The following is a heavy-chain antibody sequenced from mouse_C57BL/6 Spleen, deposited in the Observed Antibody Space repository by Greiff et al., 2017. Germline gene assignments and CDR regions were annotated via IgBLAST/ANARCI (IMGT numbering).Heavy chain of an antibody. V-gene: IGHV3-6*01. CDR1: GYSITSGYY. J-gene: IGHJ4*01. CDR3: ARRGRAMDY. CDR2: ISYDGSN. Sequence: EVQLVESGPGLVKPSQSLSLTCSVTGYSITSGYYWNWIRQFPGNKMEWMGYISYDGSNNYNPSLKNRISITRDTSKNQFFLKLNAVTTEDTATYDCARRGRAMDYWGQGTSVTVSS.